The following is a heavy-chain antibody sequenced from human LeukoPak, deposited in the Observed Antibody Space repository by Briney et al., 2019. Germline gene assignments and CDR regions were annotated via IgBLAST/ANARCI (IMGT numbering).Heavy chain of an antibody. CDR3: ARQTDPYRPLDL. CDR2: ISVSGDST. J-gene: IGHJ2*01. CDR1: EFTFSSYA. V-gene: IGHV3-23*01. D-gene: IGHD2-2*01. Sequence: GGSLRLSCAASEFTFSSYAMSWVRQAPGKGLEWVSGISVSGDSTYYPDSVKGRFTISRDNSKNTLYLQMNSLRVEDTAVYYCARQTDPYRPLDLWGRGTLVTVSS.